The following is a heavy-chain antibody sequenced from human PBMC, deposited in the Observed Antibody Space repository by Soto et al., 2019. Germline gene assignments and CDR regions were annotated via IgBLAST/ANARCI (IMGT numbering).Heavy chain of an antibody. D-gene: IGHD3-3*01. CDR3: VGGGYGIPIFGRGRYMDV. J-gene: IGHJ6*03. CDR2: INPTTNRA. CDR1: GYTFTSFH. Sequence: ASVKVSCKASGYTFTSFHMHWVRQAPGQGLEWLGVINPTTNRATYSQNFQGRVTMTRDTSTSTVYMELNSLRSEDTAVYYCVGGGYGIPIFGRGRYMDVWGKGTTVTVSS. V-gene: IGHV1-46*01.